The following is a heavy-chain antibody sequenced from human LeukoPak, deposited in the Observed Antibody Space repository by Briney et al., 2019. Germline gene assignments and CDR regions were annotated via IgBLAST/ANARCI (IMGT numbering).Heavy chain of an antibody. CDR3: ARDQSGTWTFDY. D-gene: IGHD1-26*01. Sequence: GGSLRLSCAASGFTFSSYGMHWVRQAPGKGLEWVAVISYDGSNKYYADSVKGRFTISRDNSKNTVNLQMNGLRAEDTAVYYCARDQSGTWTFDYWGQGALVTVSS. V-gene: IGHV3-30*03. CDR1: GFTFSSYG. CDR2: ISYDGSNK. J-gene: IGHJ4*02.